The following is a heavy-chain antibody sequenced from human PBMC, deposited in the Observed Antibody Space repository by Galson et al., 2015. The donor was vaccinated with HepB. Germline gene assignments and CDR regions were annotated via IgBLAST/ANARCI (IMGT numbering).Heavy chain of an antibody. D-gene: IGHD6-13*01. CDR3: AGHTLRFNNSWLPDY. CDR1: GGSISDNY. J-gene: IGHJ4*02. V-gene: IGHV4-59*08. Sequence: SETLSLTCTVSGGSISDNYWSWIRQPPGRGLEWIGYILYTGSTNYNPSLKSRVTISVDTSKTQFSLKLSSVTAADTALYYCAGHTLRFNNSWLPDYWGQGTLVSVSS. CDR2: ILYTGST.